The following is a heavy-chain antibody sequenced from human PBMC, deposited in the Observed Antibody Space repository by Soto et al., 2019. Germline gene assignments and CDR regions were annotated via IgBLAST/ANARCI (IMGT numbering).Heavy chain of an antibody. Sequence: EVQLVESGGGLVKPGESLRLSCAASGFTFYSFSMNRVRQAAGRGPEWVSSIDTTSNYIYYVDSVRGRFTISRDNAKDSLYLQMYSLKVEDTSVYYCVRYSGQYFRSGYMDGWGRWTTVTVSS. CDR1: GFTFYSFS. J-gene: IGHJ6*03. D-gene: IGHD1-26*01. CDR2: IDTTSNYI. V-gene: IGHV3-21*01. CDR3: VRYSGQYFRSGYMDG.